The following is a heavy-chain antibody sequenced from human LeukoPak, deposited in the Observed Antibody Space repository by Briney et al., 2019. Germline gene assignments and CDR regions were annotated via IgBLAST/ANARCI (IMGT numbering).Heavy chain of an antibody. V-gene: IGHV3-23*01. J-gene: IGHJ4*02. CDR1: GLTFSSYA. Sequence: PGGSLRLSCAASGLTFSSYAMSWVRQAPGKGLEWVSAISGSGGSTYYADSVKGRFTISRDNSKNTLYLQMNSLRTEDTAMYYCARDVSLCSGGYCYYFDYWGQGTLVTVSS. CDR2: ISGSGGST. D-gene: IGHD2-15*01. CDR3: ARDVSLCSGGYCYYFDY.